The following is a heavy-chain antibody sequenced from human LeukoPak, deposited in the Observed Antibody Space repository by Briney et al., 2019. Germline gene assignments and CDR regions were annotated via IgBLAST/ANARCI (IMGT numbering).Heavy chain of an antibody. V-gene: IGHV5-51*01. CDR3: ARRVSLNGMDV. D-gene: IGHD5/OR15-5a*01. CDR2: IFPADSDT. CDR1: GYSFTSYW. Sequence: GESLKISCKGSGYSFTSYWIAWVRQMPGKGLEWMGIIFPADSDTRYSPSFQGQVTISADKSISTACLQWSSLKASDTAMYYCARRVSLNGMDVWGQGTTVTVSS. J-gene: IGHJ6*02.